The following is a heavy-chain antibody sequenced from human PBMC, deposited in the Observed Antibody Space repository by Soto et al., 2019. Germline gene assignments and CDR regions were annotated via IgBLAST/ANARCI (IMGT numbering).Heavy chain of an antibody. J-gene: IGHJ4*02. D-gene: IGHD4-17*01. V-gene: IGHV1-69*08. CDR2: IIPILGIA. CDR1: GGTFSSYT. CDR3: ARDIGTTVTTVLYFDY. Sequence: QVQLVQSGAEVKKPGSSVKVSCKASGGTFSSYTISWVRQAPEQGLDWMGRIIPILGIANYAQKFQGRVTITADKSTSTAYMELSSLRSEDTAVYYCARDIGTTVTTVLYFDYWGQGTLVTVSS.